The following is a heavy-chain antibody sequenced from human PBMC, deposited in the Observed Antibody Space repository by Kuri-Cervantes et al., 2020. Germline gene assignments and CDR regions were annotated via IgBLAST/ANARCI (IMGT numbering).Heavy chain of an antibody. CDR3: ARGIVVVTAGGGLGFDY. CDR1: GGSISSYY. D-gene: IGHD2-21*02. V-gene: IGHV4-4*07. CDR2: IYTSGST. Sequence: GSLRLSCTVSGGSISSYYWSWIRQPAGKGLEWIGRIYTSGSTNYNPSLKSRVTMSVDTSKNQFSLKLSSVTAADTAVYYCARGIVVVTAGGGLGFDYWGQGTLVTVSS. J-gene: IGHJ4*02.